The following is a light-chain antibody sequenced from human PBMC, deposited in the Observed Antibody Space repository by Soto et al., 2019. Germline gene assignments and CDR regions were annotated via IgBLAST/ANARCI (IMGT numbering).Light chain of an antibody. CDR1: QSVSIY. CDR2: DAS. J-gene: IGKJ5*01. Sequence: EIVMTQSPATLSVSPGERATLSCRASQSVSIYLAWYQQKPGQAPRLLIYDASNRATGIPARFSGSGSGTDFTLTISSLEPEDFAVYYCQQRNNWPPEITFGQGTRLEI. V-gene: IGKV3-11*01. CDR3: QQRNNWPPEIT.